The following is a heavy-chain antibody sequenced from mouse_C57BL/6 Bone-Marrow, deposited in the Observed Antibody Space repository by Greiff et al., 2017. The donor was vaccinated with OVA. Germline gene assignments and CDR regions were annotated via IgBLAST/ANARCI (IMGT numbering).Heavy chain of an antibody. CDR2: IDPEDGET. D-gene: IGHD1-1*01. V-gene: IGHV14-2*01. CDR1: GFNIKDYY. CDR3: ARREATVVATGDY. J-gene: IGHJ2*01. Sequence: EVKLVESGAELVKPGASVKLSCTASGFNIKDYYMHWVKQRTEQGLEWIGRIDPEDGETKYAPKFQGKATITADTSSNTAYLQLSSLTSEDTAVYYCARREATVVATGDYWGQGTTLTVSS.